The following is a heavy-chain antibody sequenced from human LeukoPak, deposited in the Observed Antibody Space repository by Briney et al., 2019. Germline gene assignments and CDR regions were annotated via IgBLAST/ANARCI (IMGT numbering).Heavy chain of an antibody. D-gene: IGHD3-10*01. CDR3: VRGRGSYSWFDP. Sequence: GGSLRLSCAASGFTFSSYGMSWVRQAPGKGLEWVSAIGGRDGSTYYADSVKGRFTISRDDAKNTVDLQMNSLRGEDTAVYYCVRGRGSYSWFDPWGQGTLVTVSS. CDR1: GFTFSSYG. V-gene: IGHV3-23*01. J-gene: IGHJ5*02. CDR2: IGGRDGST.